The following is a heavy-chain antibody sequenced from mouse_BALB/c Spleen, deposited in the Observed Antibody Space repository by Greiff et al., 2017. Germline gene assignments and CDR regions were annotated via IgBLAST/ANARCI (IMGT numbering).Heavy chain of an antibody. D-gene: IGHD2-12*01. J-gene: IGHJ1*01. Sequence: QVQLKQPGAELVKPGASVKLSCKASGYTFTSYWMHWVKQRPGQGLEWIGEINPSNGRTNYNEKFKSKATLTVDKSSSTAYMQLSSLTSEDSAVYYCARFYDSYWYFDVWGAGTTVTVSS. CDR3: ARFYDSYWYFDV. CDR1: GYTFTSYW. CDR2: INPSNGRT. V-gene: IGHV1S81*02.